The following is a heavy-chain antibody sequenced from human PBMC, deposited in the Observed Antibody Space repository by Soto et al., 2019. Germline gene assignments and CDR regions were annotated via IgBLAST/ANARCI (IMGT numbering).Heavy chain of an antibody. CDR3: AGADIADYYYYGMDV. D-gene: IGHD6-13*01. Sequence: QVQLVQSGAEVKKPGASVKVSCKASGYTFTSYDINWVRQATGQGLEWMGWMNPNSGNTGYAQKFQGRVTMTRNTSXXTAYMELSSLRSEDTAVYYCAGADIADYYYYGMDVWGQGTTVTVSS. V-gene: IGHV1-8*01. CDR2: MNPNSGNT. J-gene: IGHJ6*02. CDR1: GYTFTSYD.